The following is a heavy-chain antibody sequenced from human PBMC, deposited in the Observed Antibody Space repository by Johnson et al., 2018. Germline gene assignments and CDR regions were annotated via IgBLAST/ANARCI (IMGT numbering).Heavy chain of an antibody. CDR1: AGSISSYY. D-gene: IGHD3-10*01. CDR2: IYNSGST. J-gene: IGHJ6*03. V-gene: IGHV4-59*01. CDR3: ARGRWFGDTGYYMHV. Sequence: QVQLQESGPGLVKPSETLSLTCTVSAGSISSYYWSWIRQPPGKGLEWIGYIYNSGSTNSNPSLKSRVTISVDTSKNHFSLKLSSVTAADTAVYYCARGRWFGDTGYYMHVWGKGTTVTVSS.